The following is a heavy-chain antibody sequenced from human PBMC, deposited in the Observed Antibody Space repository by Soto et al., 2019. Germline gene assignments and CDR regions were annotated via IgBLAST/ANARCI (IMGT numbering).Heavy chain of an antibody. J-gene: IGHJ4*02. CDR2: ISVYNGNT. V-gene: IGHV1-18*01. D-gene: IGHD6-19*01. Sequence: ASVKVSCKASGYSFTTYGISRVRQAPGQGLEWMGWISVYNGNTKYAQKVQDRVTVTADIPTSTGYMELRGLRSDDTAVYYCARSASSGWYAFAFRGQGTMVAVS. CDR1: GYSFTTYG. CDR3: ARSASSGWYAFAF.